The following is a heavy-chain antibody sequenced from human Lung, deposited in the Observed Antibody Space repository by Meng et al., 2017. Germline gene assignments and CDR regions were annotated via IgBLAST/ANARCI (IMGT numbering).Heavy chain of an antibody. D-gene: IGHD4-11*01. CDR3: ARGPTTMAHDFDY. Sequence: QVHLHQWGAGLLKPSETLSRTCVVSGGSFSDYYWSWIRQPPGKGLEWIGEINHSGSTNYNPSLESRAAISVDTSQNNLSLKLSFVTAADSAVYYCARGPTTMAHDFDYWGQGTLVTVSS. CDR1: GGSFSDYY. CDR2: INHSGST. V-gene: IGHV4-34*01. J-gene: IGHJ4*02.